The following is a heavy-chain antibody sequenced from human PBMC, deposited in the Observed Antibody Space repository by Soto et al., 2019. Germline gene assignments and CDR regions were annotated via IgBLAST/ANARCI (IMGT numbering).Heavy chain of an antibody. Sequence: EVQVLESGGTLVQPGESLRLSCAASEFIFSSYAMSWVRQAPGKGLEWLSGISASGVSTYYADSVKGRFTISRDNSKNTLYREMNKLRAEDTAVYYCVKGRDRPKGFDSCGQGTLVTVSS. J-gene: IGHJ4*02. CDR2: ISASGVST. V-gene: IGHV3-23*01. CDR3: VKGRDRPKGFDS. CDR1: EFIFSSYA.